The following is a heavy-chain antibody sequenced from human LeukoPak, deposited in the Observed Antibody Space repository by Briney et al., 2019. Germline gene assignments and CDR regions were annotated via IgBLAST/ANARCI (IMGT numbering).Heavy chain of an antibody. CDR3: ASLYYDSSVPI. CDR2: IYSSGST. J-gene: IGHJ3*02. V-gene: IGHV4-4*07. Sequence: SETLSLTCAVSGGSISSSYWSWIRQPAGKGLEWIGRIYSSGSTNYNPFLKSRVTMSVDTSKNQFCLKLSSVTAADTAVYYCASLYYDSSVPIWGQGTMVTVSS. D-gene: IGHD3-22*01. CDR1: GGSISSSY.